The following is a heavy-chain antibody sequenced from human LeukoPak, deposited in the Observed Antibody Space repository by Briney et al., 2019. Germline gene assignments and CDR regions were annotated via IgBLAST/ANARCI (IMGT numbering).Heavy chain of an antibody. CDR1: GGSISSSSYY. D-gene: IGHD4-17*01. CDR2: IYYSGST. Sequence: SETLSLTCTVSGGSISSSSYYWGWIRQPPGKGLEWIGSIYYSGSTYYNPSLKSRVTISVDTSKNQFSLKLSSVTAADTAVYYCARPGLSDYGDYYWYFDLWGRGTLVTVSS. V-gene: IGHV4-39*01. CDR3: ARPGLSDYGDYYWYFDL. J-gene: IGHJ2*01.